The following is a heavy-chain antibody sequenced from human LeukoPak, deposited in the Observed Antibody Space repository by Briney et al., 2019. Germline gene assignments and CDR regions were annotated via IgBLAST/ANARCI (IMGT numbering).Heavy chain of an antibody. D-gene: IGHD3-22*01. CDR2: ICDSAGRT. J-gene: IGHJ4*02. CDR1: GVTLSNYG. V-gene: IGHV3-23*01. Sequence: PGGSLRLSCAVSGVTLSNYGMSSVRPSLGKRLEWGAGICDSAGRTNYAEYVKGRFTISRDNPKNTLYLQMNSLRAEDTAVYFCAKRGVVIRVILVGFHKEAYYFDSWGQGALVTVSS. CDR3: AKRGVVIRVILVGFHKEAYYFDS.